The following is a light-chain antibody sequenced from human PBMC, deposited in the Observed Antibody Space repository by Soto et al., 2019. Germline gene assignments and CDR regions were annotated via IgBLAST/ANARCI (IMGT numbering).Light chain of an antibody. CDR2: ATS. CDR1: QSVRSN. CDR3: QQNDNWPLT. Sequence: EIVMTQSPATLSVSPGERATLYCRASQSVRSNLAWYQQRPGQAPRLLIYATSNRAPGIPARFSGSGSGTEFTLTISSLQSEDFAVYHCQQNDNWPLTFGGGTKVEIK. V-gene: IGKV3D-15*01. J-gene: IGKJ4*01.